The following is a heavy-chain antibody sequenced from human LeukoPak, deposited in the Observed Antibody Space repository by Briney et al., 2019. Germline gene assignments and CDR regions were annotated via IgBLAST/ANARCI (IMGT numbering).Heavy chain of an antibody. CDR1: GGSFSGYY. CDR2: INHRGST. D-gene: IGHD2-2*01. Sequence: PSETLSLTCAVYGGSFSGYYWSWIRQPPGKGLEWIGEINHRGSTNYNPSLKSRVTISVDTSKNQFSLKLSSVTAADTAVYYCARDQFRSSFDYWGQGTLVTVSS. J-gene: IGHJ4*02. CDR3: ARDQFRSSFDY. V-gene: IGHV4-34*01.